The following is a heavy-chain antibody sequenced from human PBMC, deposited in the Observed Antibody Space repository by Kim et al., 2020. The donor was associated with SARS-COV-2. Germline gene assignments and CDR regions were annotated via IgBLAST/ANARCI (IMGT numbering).Heavy chain of an antibody. CDR3: ARGDTMVRGFIPPFDY. CDR1: GYSFTSYW. D-gene: IGHD3-10*01. V-gene: IGHV5-51*01. Sequence: GESLKISCKGFGYSFTSYWIGWVRQMPGKGLEWMGIIYPGDSDTRYSPSFQGQVTISADKSISTAYLQWSSLKASDTAMYYCARGDTMVRGFIPPFDYWGQGTLVTVSS. CDR2: IYPGDSDT. J-gene: IGHJ4*02.